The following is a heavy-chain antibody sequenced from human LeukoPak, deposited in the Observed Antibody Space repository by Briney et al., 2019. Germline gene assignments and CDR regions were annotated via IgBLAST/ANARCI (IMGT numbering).Heavy chain of an antibody. V-gene: IGHV3-21*01. Sequence: GGSLRLSCAASGFTFSSYSMNWGRQAPGKGLEWVSSISSSSSYIYYADSVKGRFTISRDNAKNSLYLQMNSLRAEDTAVYYCARGFRAAGTRYYGMDVWGQGTTVTVSS. CDR3: ARGFRAAGTRYYGMDV. J-gene: IGHJ6*02. CDR2: ISSSSSYI. CDR1: GFTFSSYS. D-gene: IGHD6-13*01.